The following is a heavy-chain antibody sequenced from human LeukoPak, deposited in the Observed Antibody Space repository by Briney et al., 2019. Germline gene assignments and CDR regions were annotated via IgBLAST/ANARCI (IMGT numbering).Heavy chain of an antibody. D-gene: IGHD6-19*01. V-gene: IGHV4-30-4*01. CDR1: GGSISSGDYY. CDR2: IYYSGSGST. CDR3: ARHAVYAGSGWSFDY. Sequence: SQTLSLTCTVSGGSISSGDYYWSWIRQPPGKGLEWIGYIYYSGSGSTNHNPALKSRVTISVDTSKNQFSLTLSSVTAADTAVYYCARHAVYAGSGWSFDYWGKGTLVTVSS. J-gene: IGHJ4*02.